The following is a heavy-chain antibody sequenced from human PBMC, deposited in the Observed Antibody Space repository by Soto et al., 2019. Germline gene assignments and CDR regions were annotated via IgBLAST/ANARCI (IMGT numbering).Heavy chain of an antibody. D-gene: IGHD3-16*02. Sequence: PGGSLRLSCVASGITFSSNWMHWVRQAPGKGLVWVSRINGAGSSTNYADSVKGRFTISRDNSKNTLYLQMNSLRAEDTAVYYCAKDSYYDYIWGSYRSTPGVFDYWGQGTLVTVSS. V-gene: IGHV3-74*01. J-gene: IGHJ4*02. CDR3: AKDSYYDYIWGSYRSTPGVFDY. CDR2: INGAGSST. CDR1: GITFSSNW.